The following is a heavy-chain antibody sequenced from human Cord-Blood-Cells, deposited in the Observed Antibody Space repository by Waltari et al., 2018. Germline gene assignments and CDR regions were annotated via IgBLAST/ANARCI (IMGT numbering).Heavy chain of an antibody. V-gene: IGHV4-39*01. CDR1: GGSISSSSYY. J-gene: IGHJ4*02. D-gene: IGHD6-6*01. CDR2: IYYSGST. CDR3: ARQNIEYSSSFFDY. Sequence: QLQLQESGPGLVKPSETLSLTCTVSGGSISSSSYYWGLIRQPPGKGLEWMGSIYYSGSTYSNPSLKSRVTISVDTSKNQFSLKLSSVTAADTAVYYCARQNIEYSSSFFDYWGQGTLVTVSS.